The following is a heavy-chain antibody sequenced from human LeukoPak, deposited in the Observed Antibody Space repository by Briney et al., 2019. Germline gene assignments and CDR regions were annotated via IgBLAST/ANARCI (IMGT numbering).Heavy chain of an antibody. Sequence: SETLSLTCTVSGGSISSYYWSWIRQTPGKGLEWIGYIYYSGSTNFNPSLKSRVTISLDMSRNQFSLKLNSVTAADTAVYYCAKSNGYGLIDIWGQGTMVTVSS. J-gene: IGHJ3*02. CDR2: IYYSGST. V-gene: IGHV4-59*12. D-gene: IGHD3-22*01. CDR1: GGSISSYY. CDR3: AKSNGYGLIDI.